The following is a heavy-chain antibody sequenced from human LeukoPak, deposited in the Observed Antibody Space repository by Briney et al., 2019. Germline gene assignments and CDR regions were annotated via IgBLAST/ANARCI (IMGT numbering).Heavy chain of an antibody. CDR2: INWNGGST. Sequence: GGSLRLSCAASGFTFDDYGMSWVRQAPGKGLEWVSGINWNGGSTGYADSVKGRFTISRDNAKNSLYLQMNSLRAEDTAVYFCARSSDRYGMDVWGQGTTVNGFS. CDR1: GFTFDDYG. J-gene: IGHJ6*02. CDR3: ARSSDRYGMDV. D-gene: IGHD3-22*01. V-gene: IGHV3-20*04.